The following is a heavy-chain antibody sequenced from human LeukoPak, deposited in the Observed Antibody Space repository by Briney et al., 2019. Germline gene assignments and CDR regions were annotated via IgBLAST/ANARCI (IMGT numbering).Heavy chain of an antibody. V-gene: IGHV4-59*08. D-gene: IGHD6-13*01. Sequence: SETLSLTCTVSGGSISSYYWSWIRQPPGKGLEWIGYIYYSGSTNYNPSLKSRVTISIDTSKNQFSLKLSSVTAADTAVYYCAKLGGSSSWPYYYGMDVWGQGTTVTVSS. CDR3: AKLGGSSSWPYYYGMDV. J-gene: IGHJ6*02. CDR1: GGSISSYY. CDR2: IYYSGST.